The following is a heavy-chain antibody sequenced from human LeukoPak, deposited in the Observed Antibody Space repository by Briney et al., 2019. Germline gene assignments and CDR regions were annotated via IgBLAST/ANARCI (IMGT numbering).Heavy chain of an antibody. Sequence: PSETLSLTCTVSGGSISSYYWSWTRQPPGKGLEWIGYIYNSGSTNYNPSLKSRVTISVDTSKNQFSLKVSSVTAADTAVYYYARGGCTSTACYPYGMDVWGQGTTVTVSS. CDR2: IYNSGST. V-gene: IGHV4-59*08. CDR3: ARGGCTSTACYPYGMDV. CDR1: GGSISSYY. J-gene: IGHJ6*02. D-gene: IGHD2-2*01.